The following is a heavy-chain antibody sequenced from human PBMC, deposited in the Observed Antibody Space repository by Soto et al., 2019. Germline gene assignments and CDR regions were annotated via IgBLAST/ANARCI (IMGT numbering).Heavy chain of an antibody. CDR2: IYPGDSDT. CDR1: GYSFTTYW. D-gene: IGHD6-13*01. Sequence: EVQLVQSGAEVKKPGESLKISCKGSGYSFTTYWIGWVRQMPGKGLEGMVIIYPGDSDTRYSPSFQGQVTISADKSINTTHLQWSSLKASDTAIYYCARQAAAGKYYYAMDVWGQGTTVTVSS. J-gene: IGHJ6*02. V-gene: IGHV5-51*01. CDR3: ARQAAAGKYYYAMDV.